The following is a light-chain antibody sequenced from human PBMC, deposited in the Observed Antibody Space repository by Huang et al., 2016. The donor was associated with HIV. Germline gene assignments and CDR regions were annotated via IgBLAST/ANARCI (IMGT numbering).Light chain of an antibody. CDR2: GAS. J-gene: IGKJ1*01. CDR3: QQYNNWPPWT. Sequence: EIVMTPSPVTLSVSPGERATLSCKASQSVSNNLAWYQQKPGQAPRLLIYGASTRATGMPARFSGSESGTEFTLTINSLESVEFAVYYCQQYNNWPPWTFGQGTKVEIK. V-gene: IGKV3-15*01. CDR1: QSVSNN.